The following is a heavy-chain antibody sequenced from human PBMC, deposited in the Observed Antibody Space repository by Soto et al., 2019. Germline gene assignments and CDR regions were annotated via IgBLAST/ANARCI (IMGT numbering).Heavy chain of an antibody. V-gene: IGHV4-31*03. Sequence: QVQLQESGPGLVKPSQTLSLTCTVSGGSISSGGYNWSWIRQHPGKGLEWIGYIYYSGSTYYNPSLKSRVTISVDTSKNQFSLKLSSVTAADTAVYYCARDRGDSGYDGGMDVWGQGTTVTVSS. CDR2: IYYSGST. J-gene: IGHJ6*02. D-gene: IGHD5-12*01. CDR1: GGSISSGGYN. CDR3: ARDRGDSGYDGGMDV.